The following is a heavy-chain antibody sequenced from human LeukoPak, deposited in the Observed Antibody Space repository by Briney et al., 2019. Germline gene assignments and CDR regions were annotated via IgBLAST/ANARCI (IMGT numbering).Heavy chain of an antibody. V-gene: IGHV3-21*01. D-gene: IGHD3-22*01. CDR1: GFTFSSYS. CDR3: ARFGLGYYYDSSGPDLFDY. CDR2: ISSSSSYI. Sequence: GGSLRLSCAASGFTFSSYSMNWVRQAPGKGLEWVSSISSSSSYIYYADSVKGRFTISRDNAKNSLYLQMNSLRAEDTAVYYCARFGLGYYYDSSGPDLFDYWGQGTLVTVSS. J-gene: IGHJ4*02.